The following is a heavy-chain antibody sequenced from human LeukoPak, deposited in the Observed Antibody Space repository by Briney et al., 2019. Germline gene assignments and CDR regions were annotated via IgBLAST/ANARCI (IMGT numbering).Heavy chain of an antibody. J-gene: IGHJ4*02. CDR3: ASDGSYYVAYFDY. Sequence: GGSLRLSCAASGFTFSDYYMSWIRQAPGKGLEWVSYISSSGSTIYYADSVKGRFTISRDNAKNSLYLQMNSLRAEDTAVYYCASDGSYYVAYFDYWGQGTLVTVSS. CDR2: ISSSGSTI. D-gene: IGHD1-26*01. V-gene: IGHV3-11*04. CDR1: GFTFSDYY.